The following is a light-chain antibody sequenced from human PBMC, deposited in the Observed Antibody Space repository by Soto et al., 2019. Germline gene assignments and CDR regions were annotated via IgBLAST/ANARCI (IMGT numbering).Light chain of an antibody. J-gene: IGLJ2*01. V-gene: IGLV2-23*03. CDR1: SSDVGSYNF. Sequence: HSALTQPASVSGSPGQSITISCTGTSSDVGSYNFVSWYQHHPGKAPQLMIYAGSKRPSGISDRFSGSKSGNTASLTISGLQAEDEADYYCCSYAGSSTFVVFGGGTKVTVL. CDR2: AGS. CDR3: CSYAGSSTFVV.